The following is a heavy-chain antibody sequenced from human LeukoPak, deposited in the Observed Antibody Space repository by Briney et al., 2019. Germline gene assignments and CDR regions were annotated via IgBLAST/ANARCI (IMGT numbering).Heavy chain of an antibody. CDR3: AGSTFYGFYWFDP. J-gene: IGHJ5*02. CDR2: INHSGST. V-gene: IGHV4-34*01. D-gene: IGHD2/OR15-2a*01. Sequence: SETLSLTCAVYGGSFSGYYWSWIRQPPGKGLEWIGEINHSGSTNYNPSLKSRVTISVDTSKNQFSLKLSSVTAADTAVYYCAGSTFYGFYWFDPWAREPWSPSPQ. CDR1: GGSFSGYY.